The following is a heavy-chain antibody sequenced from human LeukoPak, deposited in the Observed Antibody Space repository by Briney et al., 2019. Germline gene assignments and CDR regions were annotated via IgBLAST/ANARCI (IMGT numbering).Heavy chain of an antibody. J-gene: IGHJ1*01. CDR1: GFTFSSYA. CDR2: ISYDGSNK. D-gene: IGHD3-10*01. Sequence: PGRSLRLSCAASGFTFSSYAMHWVCQAPGKGLEWVAVISYDGSNKYYADSVKGRFTISRDSSKNSLYLQMNSLRAEDTAVYYCARGGSGSYSYAEYFQHWGQGTLVTVSS. V-gene: IGHV3-30*04. CDR3: ARGGSGSYSYAEYFQH.